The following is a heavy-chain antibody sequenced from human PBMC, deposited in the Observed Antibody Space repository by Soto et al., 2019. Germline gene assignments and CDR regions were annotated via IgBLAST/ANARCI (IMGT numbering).Heavy chain of an antibody. CDR3: ARDVFIAAAGETYYYYGMDG. V-gene: IGHV1-18*01. CDR1: GYTFTSYG. Sequence: ASVKVSCKASGYTFTSYGISWVRQAPGQGLEWLGWISAYNGNTNYAQKLQGRVTMTTDTSTSTAYMELRSLRSDDTAVYYCARDVFIAAAGETYYYYGMDGWGQGTTVTVAS. J-gene: IGHJ6*01. CDR2: ISAYNGNT. D-gene: IGHD6-13*01.